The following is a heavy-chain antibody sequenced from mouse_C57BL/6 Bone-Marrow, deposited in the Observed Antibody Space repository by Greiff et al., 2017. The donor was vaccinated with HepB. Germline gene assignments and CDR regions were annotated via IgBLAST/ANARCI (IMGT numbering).Heavy chain of an antibody. Sequence: DVMLVESGGGLVQPGGSLKLSCAASGFTFSDYYMYWVRQTPEKRLEWVAYISNGGGSTYYPDTVKGRFTISRDNAKNTLYLQMSRLKSEDTAMYYCARTGAYYSNYAGFAYWGQGTLVTVSA. V-gene: IGHV5-12*01. CDR1: GFTFSDYY. CDR3: ARTGAYYSNYAGFAY. D-gene: IGHD2-5*01. J-gene: IGHJ3*01. CDR2: ISNGGGST.